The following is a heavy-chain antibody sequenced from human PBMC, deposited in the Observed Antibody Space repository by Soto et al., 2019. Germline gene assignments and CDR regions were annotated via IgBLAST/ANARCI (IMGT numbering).Heavy chain of an antibody. CDR3: ARVRSCSGGSCYPRFDP. CDR1: GGSISSGGYY. V-gene: IGHV4-31*03. CDR2: IYYSGST. J-gene: IGHJ5*02. D-gene: IGHD2-15*01. Sequence: QVQLQESGPGLVKPSQTLSLTCTVSGGSISSGGYYWSWIRQHPGKGLEWIGYIYYSGSTYYNPSLNSRVTTPVDTSKNQFSLKLSSVTAADTAVYYCARVRSCSGGSCYPRFDPWGQGTLVTVSS.